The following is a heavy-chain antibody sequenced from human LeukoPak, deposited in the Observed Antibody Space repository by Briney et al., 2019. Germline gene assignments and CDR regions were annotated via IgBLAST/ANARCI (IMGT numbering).Heavy chain of an antibody. CDR3: AREFPYYYDTSGYYVDY. CDR2: IKQDGSEK. V-gene: IGHV3-7*01. D-gene: IGHD3-22*01. Sequence: QPGGSLRLSCAASGFTFRTYWMSWVRQAPGKGLEWVANIKQDGSEKYYVDSVKGRFIISRDNAKNSLYLQMNSLRAEDTAVYYCAREFPYYYDTSGYYVDYWGQGTLVTVSS. CDR1: GFTFRTYW. J-gene: IGHJ4*02.